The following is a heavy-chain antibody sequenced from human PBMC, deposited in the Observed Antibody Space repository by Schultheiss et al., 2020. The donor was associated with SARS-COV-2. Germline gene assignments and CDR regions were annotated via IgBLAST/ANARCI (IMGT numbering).Heavy chain of an antibody. CDR2: ISYDGSNK. D-gene: IGHD6-19*01. CDR3: ARDLTFRGSSGWIAPSAFDI. Sequence: GESLKISCAASGFTFSRYWMHWVRQAPGKGLEWVAVISYDGSNKYYADSVKGRFTISRDNSKNTLYLQMNSLRAEDTAVYYCARDLTFRGSSGWIAPSAFDIWGQGTMVTVSS. CDR1: GFTFSRYW. V-gene: IGHV3-30*03. J-gene: IGHJ3*02.